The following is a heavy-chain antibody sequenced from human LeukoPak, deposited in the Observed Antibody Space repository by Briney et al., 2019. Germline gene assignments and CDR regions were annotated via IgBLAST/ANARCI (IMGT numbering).Heavy chain of an antibody. CDR3: ARDRSDSSGYYWS. CDR1: GGTFSSYA. J-gene: IGHJ4*02. Sequence: ASVKVSCKASGGTFSSYAISWVRQAPGQGLEWMGGIIPIFGTANYAQKFQGRVTITADESTSTAYMEPSSLRSEDTAVYYCARDRSDSSGYYWSWGQGTLVTVSS. D-gene: IGHD3-22*01. V-gene: IGHV1-69*13. CDR2: IIPIFGTA.